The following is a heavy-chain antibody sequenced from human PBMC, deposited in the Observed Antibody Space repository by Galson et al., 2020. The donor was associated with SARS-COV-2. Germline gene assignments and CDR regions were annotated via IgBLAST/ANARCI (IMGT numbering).Heavy chain of an antibody. V-gene: IGHV4-34*01. Sequence: DYNPSLKSRVTISVDTSKNQFSLKLTSVTAADTAVYYCARKSCSGGTCYSPFRFYYYPMDVWGQGTTVTVSS. D-gene: IGHD2-15*01. J-gene: IGHJ6*02. CDR3: ARKSCSGGTCYSPFRFYYYPMDV.